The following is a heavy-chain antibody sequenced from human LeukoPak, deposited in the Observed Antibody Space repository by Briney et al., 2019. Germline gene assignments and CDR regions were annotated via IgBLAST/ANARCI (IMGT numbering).Heavy chain of an antibody. Sequence: PSETLSLTCTVSGGSISSSSYYWGWIRQPPGKGLEWIGSIYYSGSTYYNPSLKSRVTISVDTSKNQFSLKLSSVTAADTAVYYCARHTYTVVANYFDYWGQGTLVTVSS. V-gene: IGHV4-39*01. CDR1: GGSISSSSYY. J-gene: IGHJ4*02. D-gene: IGHD2-15*01. CDR3: ARHTYTVVANYFDY. CDR2: IYYSGST.